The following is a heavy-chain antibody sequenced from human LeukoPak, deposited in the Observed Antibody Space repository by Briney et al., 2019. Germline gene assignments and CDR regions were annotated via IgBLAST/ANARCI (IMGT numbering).Heavy chain of an antibody. CDR1: GYTFTSYG. CDR3: ARVKGLPLGKPTLNWFDP. D-gene: IGHD7-27*01. J-gene: IGHJ5*02. CDR2: ISAYNGNT. Sequence: ASVTVSCKASGYTFTSYGISWVRQAPEQGLEWMGWISAYNGNTNYAQKLQGRVTMTTDTSTSTAYMELRSLRSDDTAVCYCARVKGLPLGKPTLNWFDPWGQGTLVTVSS. V-gene: IGHV1-18*01.